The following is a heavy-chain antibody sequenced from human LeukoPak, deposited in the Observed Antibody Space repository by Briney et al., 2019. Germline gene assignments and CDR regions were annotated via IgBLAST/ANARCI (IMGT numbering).Heavy chain of an antibody. Sequence: PGRSLSLSCAASGFPFSSYAMHGVRPAPGKGVGWVAVISYDGSNKYYADSVKGRFTISRDNSKNTLYLQMNSLRAEDTAVYYCARDGRRYSSGWYPTLYYFDYWGQGTLVTVSS. D-gene: IGHD6-19*01. CDR1: GFPFSSYA. CDR2: ISYDGSNK. V-gene: IGHV3-30*04. J-gene: IGHJ4*02. CDR3: ARDGRRYSSGWYPTLYYFDY.